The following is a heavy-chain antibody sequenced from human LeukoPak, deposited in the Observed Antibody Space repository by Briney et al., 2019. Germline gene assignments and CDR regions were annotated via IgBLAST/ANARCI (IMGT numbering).Heavy chain of an antibody. CDR1: GGSISSYY. CDR2: IYYSGST. Sequence: SETLSLTCTVSGGSISSYYWSWIRQPPGKGLECVGYIYYSGSTNYNPSLKSRVTISVDTSKNQFSLKLSSVTAADTAVYYCARDRWGGTLGFGEYYGMDVWGQGTTVTVSS. CDR3: ARDRWGGTLGFGEYYGMDV. V-gene: IGHV4-59*01. J-gene: IGHJ6*02. D-gene: IGHD3-10*01.